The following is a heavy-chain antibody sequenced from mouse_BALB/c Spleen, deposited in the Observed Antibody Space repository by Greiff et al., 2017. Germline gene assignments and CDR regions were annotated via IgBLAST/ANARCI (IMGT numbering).Heavy chain of an antibody. CDR3: ARPTYYYGSSYWFAY. J-gene: IGHJ3*01. CDR1: GFTFSSYY. Sequence: EVHLVESGGGLVKLGGSLKLSCAASGFTFSSYYMSWVRQTPEKRLELVAAINSNGGSTYYPDTVKGRFTISRDNAKNTLYLQMSSLKSEDTALYYCARPTYYYGSSYWFAYWGQGTLVTVSA. V-gene: IGHV5-6-2*01. D-gene: IGHD1-1*01. CDR2: INSNGGST.